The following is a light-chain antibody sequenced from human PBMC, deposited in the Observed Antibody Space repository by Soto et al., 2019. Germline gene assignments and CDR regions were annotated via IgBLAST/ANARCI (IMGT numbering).Light chain of an antibody. CDR1: SSDFGGYNY. CDR2: DVS. J-gene: IGLJ2*01. Sequence: QSALTQPASVSGSPGQSITISCTGTSSDFGGYNYVSWYQQHPGIAPKLMIYDVSNRPSGVSNRFSGSKSGNTASLTISGLQAEDEADYYCSSYTSSSTPVVFGGGT. V-gene: IGLV2-14*01. CDR3: SSYTSSSTPVV.